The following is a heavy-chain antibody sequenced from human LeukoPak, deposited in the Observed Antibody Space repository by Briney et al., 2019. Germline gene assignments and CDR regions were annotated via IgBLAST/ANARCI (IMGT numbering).Heavy chain of an antibody. V-gene: IGHV3-23*01. CDR3: AKVGFGWVAFEN. CDR2: ISESGGGT. D-gene: IGHD3-3*01. J-gene: IGHJ4*02. Sequence: GGSLRLSCVASGFAFRSYGMTWVRQVPGKGLEWVSGISESGGGTFYADTVKGRFTISRDNSKNTLFLQMNSLRSEDTAVYYCAKVGFGWVAFENWGQGTQVTVSS. CDR1: GFAFRSYG.